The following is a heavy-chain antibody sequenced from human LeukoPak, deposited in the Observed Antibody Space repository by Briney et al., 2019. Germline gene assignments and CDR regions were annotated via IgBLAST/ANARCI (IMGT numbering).Heavy chain of an antibody. D-gene: IGHD5-18*01. J-gene: IGHJ4*02. CDR1: GFTFSSYA. V-gene: IGHV3-23*01. CDR2: ISGSGGST. Sequence: GGSLRLSCAASGFTFSSYAMSWVRQAPGKGLEWVSAISGSGGSTYYADSVKGRFTISRDNAKNSLYLQMNSLRAEDTAVYYCARDVDTAMVTIDYWGQGTLVTVSS. CDR3: ARDVDTAMVTIDY.